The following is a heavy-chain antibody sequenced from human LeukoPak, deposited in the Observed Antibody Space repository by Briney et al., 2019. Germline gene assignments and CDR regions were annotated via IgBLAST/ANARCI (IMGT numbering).Heavy chain of an antibody. Sequence: ASVKVSCKASGYTFTGYYMHWVRQAPGQGLEWMGWINPNSGGTNYAQKFQGRVTMTRDTSISTAYMELSRLRSDDTAVYYCARRLMVRGDFDAFDIWGQGTMVTVSS. J-gene: IGHJ3*02. V-gene: IGHV1-2*02. D-gene: IGHD3-10*01. CDR3: ARRLMVRGDFDAFDI. CDR2: INPNSGGT. CDR1: GYTFTGYY.